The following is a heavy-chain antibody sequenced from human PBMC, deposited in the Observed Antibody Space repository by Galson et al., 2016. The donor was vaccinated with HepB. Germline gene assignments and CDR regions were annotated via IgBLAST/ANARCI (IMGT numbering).Heavy chain of an antibody. CDR1: GYTFTSYS. J-gene: IGHJ3*01. CDR3: ARVGEKSSYTAFDL. D-gene: IGHD3-10*01. V-gene: IGHV1-18*04. Sequence: SVKVSCKASGYTFTSYSMSWVRQAPGQGLEWMGWISTYNGKANYAQNYEGRVTMTTDTPTSTVYMELRGLLSDDTATYYCARVGEKSSYTAFDLCGQGTMVTVSP. CDR2: ISTYNGKA.